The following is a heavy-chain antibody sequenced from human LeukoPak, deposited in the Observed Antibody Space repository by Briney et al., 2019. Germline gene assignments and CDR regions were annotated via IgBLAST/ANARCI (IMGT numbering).Heavy chain of an antibody. Sequence: SETLSLTCTVSGGSISSSGYYWGWIRQPPGKGLEWIGSIYYSGSTYYNPSLKSRVTISVDTSKNQFSLKVTSVTAAGTAVYYCARDRRAGQSGYRFDPWGQGTLVTVSS. CDR2: IYYSGST. CDR1: GGSISSSGYY. CDR3: ARDRRAGQSGYRFDP. V-gene: IGHV4-39*07. D-gene: IGHD3-22*01. J-gene: IGHJ5*02.